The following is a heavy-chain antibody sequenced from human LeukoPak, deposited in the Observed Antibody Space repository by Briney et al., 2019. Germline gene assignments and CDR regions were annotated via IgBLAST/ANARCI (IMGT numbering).Heavy chain of an antibody. Sequence: GGSLRLSCAASVFTFNNYWVSWLRQAPGKGLEWVANIKQDGSVKYYVDSVKGRFTISRDNAKNSLYLQMNSLKAEDTAVYYCARIGHSSSSNDYWGQGTLVIVSS. CDR2: IKQDGSVK. J-gene: IGHJ4*02. CDR3: ARIGHSSSSNDY. CDR1: VFTFNNYW. D-gene: IGHD6-6*01. V-gene: IGHV3-7*01.